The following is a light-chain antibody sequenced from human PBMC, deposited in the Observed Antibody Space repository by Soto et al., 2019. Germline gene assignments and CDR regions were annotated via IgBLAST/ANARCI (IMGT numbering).Light chain of an antibody. CDR1: SSDVGRYNL. J-gene: IGLJ3*02. CDR2: AGS. Sequence: QSVLTQPASVSGSPGQSIPLSCTGTSSDVGRYNLVSWYQQHPGKAPTLMIYAGSKRPSGVSNRFSGSKSGNTASLTISGLQAEDEADYYCCSYAGSSSWVFGGGTKVTVL. CDR3: CSYAGSSSWV. V-gene: IGLV2-23*01.